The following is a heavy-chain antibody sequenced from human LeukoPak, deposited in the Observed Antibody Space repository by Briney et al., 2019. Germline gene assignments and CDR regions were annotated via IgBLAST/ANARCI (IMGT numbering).Heavy chain of an antibody. CDR2: INHSGST. CDR1: GGSFSGYY. V-gene: IGHV4-34*01. Sequence: PSETLSLTCAVYGGSFSGYYWSWIRQPPGKGLEWIGEINHSGSTNYNPSLKSRVTISVDTSKNQFSLKLYSVTAADTAVYYCARDPVTYPYNWFDPSGQGTLVTVSS. CDR3: ARDPVTYPYNWFDP. D-gene: IGHD2-21*02. J-gene: IGHJ5*02.